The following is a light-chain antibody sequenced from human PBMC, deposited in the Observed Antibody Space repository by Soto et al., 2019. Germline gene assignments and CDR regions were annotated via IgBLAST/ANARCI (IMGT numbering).Light chain of an antibody. V-gene: IGLV2-14*01. CDR2: DVS. J-gene: IGLJ2*01. CDR3: SSYSSSSTRL. Sequence: QSVLTQPASVSGSPGQSITISCTGTSSDVGGYDSVSWYQQHPGKAPKLMIYDVSNRPSGVSNRFSGSKSGNTASLTISGLQAEDEANYYCSSYSSSSTRLFGGGTKLTVL. CDR1: SSDVGGYDS.